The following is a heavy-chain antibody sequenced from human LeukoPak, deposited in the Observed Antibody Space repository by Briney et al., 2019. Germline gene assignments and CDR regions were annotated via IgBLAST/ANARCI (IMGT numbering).Heavy chain of an antibody. Sequence: PSETLSLTCTVSGGSISSYYWSWIRQPPGKGLEWIGYIYYSGSTNYNPSLKSRVTISVDTSKNQFSLKLSSVTAADTAVYYCARELGGLVGQLGGGWFDPWGQGTLVTVSS. D-gene: IGHD6-6*01. CDR2: IYYSGST. CDR1: GGSISSYY. J-gene: IGHJ5*02. V-gene: IGHV4-59*01. CDR3: ARELGGLVGQLGGGWFDP.